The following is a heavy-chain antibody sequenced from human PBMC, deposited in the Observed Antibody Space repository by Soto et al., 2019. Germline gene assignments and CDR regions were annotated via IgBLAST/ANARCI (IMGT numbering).Heavy chain of an antibody. J-gene: IGHJ6*02. CDR2: TRNKANSYTT. Sequence: EVQLVESGGGLVQPGGSLRLSCAASGFTFSDHYMDWVRQAPGKGLEWVGRTRNKANSYTTEYAASVKGRFTISRDDSKNSLYLQMNSLKTADTAVSYCARGPPSNVTTAYYYAMDVWGQATTVTVSS. D-gene: IGHD4-17*01. V-gene: IGHV3-72*01. CDR3: ARGPPSNVTTAYYYAMDV. CDR1: GFTFSDHY.